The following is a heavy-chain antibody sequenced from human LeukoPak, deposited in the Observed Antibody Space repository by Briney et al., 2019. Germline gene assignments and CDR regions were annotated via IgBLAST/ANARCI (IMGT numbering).Heavy chain of an antibody. CDR1: GFTFSSYA. J-gene: IGHJ4*02. D-gene: IGHD3-10*01. Sequence: GGSLRLSCVASGFTFSSYAMHWVRQAPGKGLEWVAIISDDGRKKYYADSVKGRFTISRDTSKATLSLQMNSLRAGDTALYYCAKDPSGFGELFAALDSWGQGTLVIVSS. V-gene: IGHV3-30*18. CDR3: AKDPSGFGELFAALDS. CDR2: ISDDGRKK.